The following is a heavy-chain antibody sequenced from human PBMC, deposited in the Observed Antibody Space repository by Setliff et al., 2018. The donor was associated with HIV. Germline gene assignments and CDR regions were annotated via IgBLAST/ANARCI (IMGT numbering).Heavy chain of an antibody. Sequence: GASVKVSCKASGYTFTSYGISWVRQAPGRGLEWMGYINTNSGNPTYAQGFTGRFVFSLDTSVSTAYLQISSLKAEDTAMYYCARGGTHYDFWSGYRLGYVDLWGRGALVTVSS. CDR2: INTNSGNP. D-gene: IGHD3-3*01. V-gene: IGHV7-4-1*02. CDR1: GYTFTSYG. J-gene: IGHJ2*01. CDR3: ARGGTHYDFWSGYRLGYVDL.